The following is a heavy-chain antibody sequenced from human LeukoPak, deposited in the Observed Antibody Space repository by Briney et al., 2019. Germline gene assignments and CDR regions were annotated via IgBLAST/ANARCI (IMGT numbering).Heavy chain of an antibody. CDR1: GYTFTDYY. CDR3: ARGRDRGASTPFDY. CDR2: INSNSGAT. D-gene: IGHD1-26*01. Sequence: GASVKFSCKASGYTFTDYYMHWVRQAPGQGPEWMGWINSNSGATNYAQKFQGRVTMTRDTSISTVYMELSSLRSDDTAVYYCARGRDRGASTPFDYWGQGTLVTVSS. J-gene: IGHJ4*02. V-gene: IGHV1-2*02.